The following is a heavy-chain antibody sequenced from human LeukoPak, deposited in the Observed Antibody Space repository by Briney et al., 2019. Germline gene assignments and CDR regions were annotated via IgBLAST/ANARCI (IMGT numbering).Heavy chain of an antibody. Sequence: ASVRVSCKTSRDTFSSYGISWVRQAPGQGLEWMGWINTNTGNPTYAQGFTGRFVFSLDTSVSTAYLQISSLKAEDTAVYYCARRHQGYYDILTGYYGSYYFDYWGQGTLVTVSS. CDR2: INTNTGNP. D-gene: IGHD3-9*01. J-gene: IGHJ4*02. CDR3: ARRHQGYYDILTGYYGSYYFDY. CDR1: RDTFSSYG. V-gene: IGHV7-4-1*02.